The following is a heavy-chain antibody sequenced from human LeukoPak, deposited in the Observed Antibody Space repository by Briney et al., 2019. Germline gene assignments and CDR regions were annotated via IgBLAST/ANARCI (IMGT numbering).Heavy chain of an antibody. CDR1: GYTLTELS. D-gene: IGHD3-3*01. Sequence: GASVKVSCKVSGYTLTELSMHWVRQAPGKGLEWMGGFDPEDGETIYAQKFQGRVTMTEDTSTDTAYMELSSLRSEDTAVYYCATGGTYYDFWSGYPPAYWGQGTLVTVSS. J-gene: IGHJ4*02. CDR3: ATGGTYYDFWSGYPPAY. V-gene: IGHV1-24*01. CDR2: FDPEDGET.